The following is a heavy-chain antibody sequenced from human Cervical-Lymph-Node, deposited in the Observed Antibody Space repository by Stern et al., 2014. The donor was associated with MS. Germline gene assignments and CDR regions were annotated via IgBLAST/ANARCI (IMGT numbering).Heavy chain of an antibody. D-gene: IGHD3-22*01. CDR1: GGTFSSYA. Sequence: QVQLVQSGAEVKKPGSSVKVSCKASGGTFSSYAISWVRQAPGQGLEWMGGIIPIFGTANYAQKVQGRVTITADESTSTAYMELSSLRSEDTAVYYCAREVRYYYDSSGYPNFDYWGQGTLVTVSS. CDR2: IIPIFGTA. J-gene: IGHJ4*02. CDR3: AREVRYYYDSSGYPNFDY. V-gene: IGHV1-69*01.